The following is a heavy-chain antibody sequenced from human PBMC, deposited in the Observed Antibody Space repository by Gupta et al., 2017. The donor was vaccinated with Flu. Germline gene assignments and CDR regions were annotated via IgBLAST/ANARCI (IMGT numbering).Heavy chain of an antibody. CDR2: IYYSGST. CDR3: ARESSVIAYFDS. J-gene: IGHJ4*02. CDR1: GGSISSGGYY. D-gene: IGHD3-16*02. V-gene: IGHV4-31*03. Sequence: QVQLQESGPGLVKPSQTLSLTCTVSGGSISSGGYYWSWIRQHPGKGLEWIGYIYYSGSTYYNPFLKSRVTISVDTSKNQFSLKLSSVTAADTAVYYCARESSVIAYFDSWGQGTLVTVSS.